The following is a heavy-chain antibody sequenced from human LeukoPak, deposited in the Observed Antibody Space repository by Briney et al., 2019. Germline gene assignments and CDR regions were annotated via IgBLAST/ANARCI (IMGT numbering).Heavy chain of an antibody. CDR3: ARALEYSSGAGLIFDY. V-gene: IGHV1-2*02. CDR1: GYTFTGYY. D-gene: IGHD6-19*01. Sequence: ASVKVSFKASGYTFTGYYMHWVRQAPGRGLEWMGWINPNSGGTNYAQKFQGRVTMTRDTSISTAYMELSRLRSDDTAVYYCARALEYSSGAGLIFDYWGQGTLVIVSS. CDR2: INPNSGGT. J-gene: IGHJ4*02.